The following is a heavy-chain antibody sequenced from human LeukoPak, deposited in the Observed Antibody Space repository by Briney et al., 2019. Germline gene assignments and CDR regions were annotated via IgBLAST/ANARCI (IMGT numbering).Heavy chain of an antibody. D-gene: IGHD3-10*01. J-gene: IGHJ4*02. V-gene: IGHV1-69*04. Sequence: SVKVSCKASGGTFSSYAISWVRQAPGQGLEWMGRIIPILGIANYAQKFQGRVTITADKSTSTAYMELSSLRSEDTAVYYCARGEGSGSYYVQTSSFDYWGQGTLVTVSS. CDR1: GGTFSSYA. CDR3: ARGEGSGSYYVQTSSFDY. CDR2: IIPILGIA.